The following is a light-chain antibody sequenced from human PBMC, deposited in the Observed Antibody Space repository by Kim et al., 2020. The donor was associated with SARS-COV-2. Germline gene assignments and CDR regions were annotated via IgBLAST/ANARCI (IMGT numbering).Light chain of an antibody. CDR1: QTPPHDS. V-gene: IGKV3-20*01. J-gene: IGKJ2*02. Sequence: SSPGARATLACRASQTPPHDSLAWWKKNPGKSRRFPIYASSIRGTGIPDRFRGGGLETDSTSTITRLEPEDSAVNYCKQYATSSGTFGQGTKLEI. CDR2: ASS. CDR3: KQYATSSGT.